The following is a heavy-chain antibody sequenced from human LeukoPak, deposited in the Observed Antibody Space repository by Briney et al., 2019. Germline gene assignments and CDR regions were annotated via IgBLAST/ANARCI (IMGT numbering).Heavy chain of an antibody. CDR2: INHSGST. V-gene: IGHV4-34*01. D-gene: IGHD5-18*01. CDR3: ARGRYSYGFDY. J-gene: IGHJ4*02. CDR1: GGSFSGNY. Sequence: SETLSLTCAVYGGSFSGNYWSWIRQPPGKGLQWIGEINHSGSTNYNPSLKSRVTISVDTSKNQFSLKLSSVTAADTAVYYCARGRYSYGFDYWGQGTLVTVSS.